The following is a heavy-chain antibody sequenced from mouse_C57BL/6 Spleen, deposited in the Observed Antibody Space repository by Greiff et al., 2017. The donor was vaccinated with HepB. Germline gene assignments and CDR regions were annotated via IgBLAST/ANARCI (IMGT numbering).Heavy chain of an antibody. CDR1: GYAFSSSW. J-gene: IGHJ4*01. CDR3: ARRGYDSYAMDY. Sequence: QVQLQQSGPELVKPGASVKISCKASGYAFSSSWMNWVKQSPGKGLEWIGRIYPGDGDTNYNGKFKGKATLTADKSSSTAYMQLSSLTSEDSAVYFCARRGYDSYAMDYWGQGTSVTVSS. D-gene: IGHD2-2*01. V-gene: IGHV1-82*01. CDR2: IYPGDGDT.